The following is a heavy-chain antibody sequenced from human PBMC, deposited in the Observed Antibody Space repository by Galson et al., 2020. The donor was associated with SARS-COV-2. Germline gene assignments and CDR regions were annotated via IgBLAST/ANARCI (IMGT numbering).Heavy chain of an antibody. J-gene: IGHJ2*01. CDR3: ARGDGYKISYWYLGV. Sequence: SETLPLTCSVSGGSISRNYWNWVRQPPGKGLEWIGFMDDGGSTTYKPSFKSRVTISVDMSRNQFSMNLNSVTAADTAVYYCARGDGYKISYWYLGVWGRGTLVTVSS. D-gene: IGHD5-12*01. CDR1: GGSISRNY. CDR2: MDDGGST. V-gene: IGHV4-59*01.